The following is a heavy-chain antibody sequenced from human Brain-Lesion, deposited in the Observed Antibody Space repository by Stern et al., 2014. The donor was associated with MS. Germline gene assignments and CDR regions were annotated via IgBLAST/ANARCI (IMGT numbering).Heavy chain of an antibody. CDR3: ARDCGSGSCYQTQYYYGVDV. CDR1: GFSLSSSW. Sequence: VQLMQSGGGLVQPGGSLRLSCAGSGFSLSSSWMSWVRQAPGKGPELVATIKQDGSERYYVDSVKGRFAISRDNSKNSVFLQMNSLRVDDTSVYYCARDCGSGSCYQTQYYYGVDVWGQGTTVIVSS. V-gene: IGHV3-7*01. D-gene: IGHD2-15*01. J-gene: IGHJ6*02. CDR2: IKQDGSER.